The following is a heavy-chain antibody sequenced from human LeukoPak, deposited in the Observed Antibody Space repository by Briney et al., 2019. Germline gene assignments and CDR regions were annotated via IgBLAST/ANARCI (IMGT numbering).Heavy chain of an antibody. J-gene: IGHJ4*02. CDR2: ISAYNGNT. V-gene: IGHV1-18*01. CDR1: GYTFTSYG. D-gene: IGHD4-17*01. CDR3: ARVNDYDGPGFFDY. Sequence: ASVKVSCKASGYTFTSYGISWVRQAPGQGLEWMGWISAYNGNTNYAQKLRGRVTMTTDTSTSTAYMELRSLRSDDTAVYYCARVNDYDGPGFFDYWGQGTLVTVSS.